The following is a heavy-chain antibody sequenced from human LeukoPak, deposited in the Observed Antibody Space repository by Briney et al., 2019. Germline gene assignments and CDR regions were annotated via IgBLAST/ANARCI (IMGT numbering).Heavy chain of an antibody. V-gene: IGHV3-23*01. Sequence: PGGSLRLSCAASGFTFTTCGMSWVRQAPGKGLEWVSVISDSGGSTYYADSVKGRFTISRDNSKNTLYLQMNSLRADDTAVYYCAKLSGSSCYSPGSYWGQGTLVTVSS. CDR1: GFTFTTCG. CDR2: ISDSGGST. J-gene: IGHJ4*02. CDR3: AKLSGSSCYSPGSY. D-gene: IGHD2-15*01.